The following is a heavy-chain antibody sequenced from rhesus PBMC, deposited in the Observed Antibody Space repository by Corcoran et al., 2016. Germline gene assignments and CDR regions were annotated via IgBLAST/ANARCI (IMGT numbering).Heavy chain of an antibody. Sequence: QVQLQESGPGLVKPLETLSLTCAVSGGSISSNYWSWIRPAPGKGLEGMGYIYGTGISTHHTPSLKSRVTLSVDTSKNQLSLKLISVTAADTAVYYCASLFNTYYYDSGYYNSDYWGQGVLVTVSS. CDR3: ASLFNTYYYDSGYYNSDY. D-gene: IGHD3-28*01. CDR2: IYGTGIST. V-gene: IGHV4S11*01. CDR1: GGSISSNY. J-gene: IGHJ4*01.